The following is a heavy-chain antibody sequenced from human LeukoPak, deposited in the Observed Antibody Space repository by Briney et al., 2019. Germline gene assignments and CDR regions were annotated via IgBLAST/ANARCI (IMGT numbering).Heavy chain of an antibody. CDR3: ARDHSAYDFWSGYYTSYNWFDP. V-gene: IGHV1-24*01. J-gene: IGHJ5*02. Sequence: ASVKVSCKVSGYTLTELSMHWVRQAPGKGLEWMGGFDPEDGETIYAQKFQGRVTMTEDTSTDTAYMELSSLRSEDTAVYYCARDHSAYDFWSGYYTSYNWFDPWGQGTLVTVSS. D-gene: IGHD3-3*01. CDR1: GYTLTELS. CDR2: FDPEDGET.